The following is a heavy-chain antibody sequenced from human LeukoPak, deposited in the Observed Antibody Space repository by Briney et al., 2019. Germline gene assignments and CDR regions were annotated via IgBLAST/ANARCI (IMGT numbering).Heavy chain of an antibody. CDR1: GYTLTELS. CDR3: ATAYYDSSGYYRTLRY. Sequence: ASVKVSCKVSGYTLTELSIHWVRQAPGKGLEWMGGFDPEDGETIYAQKFQGRVTMTEDTSTDTAYMELSSLRSEDTAVYYCATAYYDSSGYYRTLRYWGQGTLVTVSS. J-gene: IGHJ4*02. V-gene: IGHV1-24*01. CDR2: FDPEDGET. D-gene: IGHD3-22*01.